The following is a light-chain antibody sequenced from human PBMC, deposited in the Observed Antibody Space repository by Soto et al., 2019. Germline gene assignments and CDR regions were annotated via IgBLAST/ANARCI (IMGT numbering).Light chain of an antibody. CDR2: DVS. J-gene: IGLJ1*01. Sequence: QSALTQPASVSGSPGQSITISCTGTSSDVGSYNRVSWYRQHPGTAPELIIYDVSHRPSGVSDRFSGSKSGNTASLSISALQPEDEADYYCCSFTTTSTYVFGTGTKLTVL. CDR1: SSDVGSYNR. CDR3: CSFTTTSTYV. V-gene: IGLV2-14*03.